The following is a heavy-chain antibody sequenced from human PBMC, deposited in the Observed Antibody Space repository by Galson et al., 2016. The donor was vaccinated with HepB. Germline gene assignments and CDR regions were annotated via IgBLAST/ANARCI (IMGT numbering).Heavy chain of an antibody. V-gene: IGHV3-21*01. CDR2: ISSSSTYI. Sequence: SLRLSCAASGFTFSSYNMNWVRQAPGRGLEWVSYISSSSTYIYYTDSVKGRFTISRDNAKNSLYLQMNSLRAEDTAVYYCARDRDRSNWDFDFWGLGTLVTVSS. J-gene: IGHJ4*02. CDR1: GFTFSSYN. D-gene: IGHD1-1*01. CDR3: ARDRDRSNWDFDF.